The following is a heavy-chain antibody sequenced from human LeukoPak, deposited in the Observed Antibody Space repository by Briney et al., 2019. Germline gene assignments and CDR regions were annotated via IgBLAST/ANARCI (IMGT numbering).Heavy chain of an antibody. V-gene: IGHV3-7*04. Sequence: GGSLRLSCAASGFTFSTYWMSWVRQAPGKGLEWVANIKQDGSEKYYVDSVKGRFTISRDNAENSLYLQMNSLRAEDTAVYYCARGVGALKAFDIWGQGTMVTVSS. CDR1: GFTFSTYW. CDR3: ARGVGALKAFDI. CDR2: IKQDGSEK. J-gene: IGHJ3*02. D-gene: IGHD3-10*01.